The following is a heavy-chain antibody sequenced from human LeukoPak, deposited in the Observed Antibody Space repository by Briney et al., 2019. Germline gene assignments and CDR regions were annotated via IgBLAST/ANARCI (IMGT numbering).Heavy chain of an antibody. CDR3: ARDHIEYYDSPDDAFDI. V-gene: IGHV3-30*04. CDR1: GFTFSSYA. J-gene: IGHJ3*02. Sequence: GGSLRLSCAASGFTFSSYAMHWVRQAPGKGLEWVAVISYDGSNNYYADSVKGRFTISRDNSKSTLYLQMNRLRAEDTAVYYCARDHIEYYDSPDDAFDIWGQGTMVTVSS. D-gene: IGHD3-3*01. CDR2: ISYDGSNN.